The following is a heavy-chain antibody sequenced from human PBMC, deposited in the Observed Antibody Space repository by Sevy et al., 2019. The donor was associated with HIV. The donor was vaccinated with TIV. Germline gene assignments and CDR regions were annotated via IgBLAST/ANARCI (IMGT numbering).Heavy chain of an antibody. CDR3: ARENGYSSRSGGWFDP. J-gene: IGHJ5*02. D-gene: IGHD6-13*01. CDR1: GFTVSSNY. V-gene: IGHV3-53*01. Sequence: GGSLRLSCAASGFTVSSNYMSWVRQAPGKGLEWVSVIHSGGRTYYADSVKGRFSISRDNSKNTLFLQMNSLVAEDTAVYYCARENGYSSRSGGWFDPWGQGTLVTVSS. CDR2: IHSGGRT.